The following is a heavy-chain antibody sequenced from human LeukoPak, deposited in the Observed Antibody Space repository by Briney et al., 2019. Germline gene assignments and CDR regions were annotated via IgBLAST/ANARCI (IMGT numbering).Heavy chain of an antibody. V-gene: IGHV4-59*08. Sequence: SETLSLTCHVSGGSISSYDWSWIRQPPGKGLELIGYIYYSGSTNYNPSLKSRVTISVDTSKNQFSLKLSSVTAADTAVYYCARTYCSGGSCYPSDAFDIWGQGTMVTVSS. CDR2: IYYSGST. D-gene: IGHD2-15*01. CDR3: ARTYCSGGSCYPSDAFDI. CDR1: GGSISSYD. J-gene: IGHJ3*02.